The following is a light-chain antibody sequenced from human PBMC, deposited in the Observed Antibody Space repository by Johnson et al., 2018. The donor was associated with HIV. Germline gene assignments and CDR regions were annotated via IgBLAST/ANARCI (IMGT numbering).Light chain of an antibody. CDR2: ENN. J-gene: IGLJ1*01. CDR3: GTWDSSLSVYV. Sequence: QSVLTQPPSVSAAPGQKVTISCSGSSSNIGNNYVSWYQQLPGTAPKLLIYENNKRPSGIPDRFSGSTSGTSATLGITGLQTGDEADYYCGTWDSSLSVYVFGTGTKVTVL. CDR1: SSNIGNNY. V-gene: IGLV1-51*02.